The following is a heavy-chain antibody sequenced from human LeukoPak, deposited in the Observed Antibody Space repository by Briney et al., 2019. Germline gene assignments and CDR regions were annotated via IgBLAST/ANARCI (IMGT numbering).Heavy chain of an antibody. CDR3: ARDLRDYVWGSPHGPFDP. CDR1: GGSISSYY. CDR2: IYYSGST. Sequence: SETLSLTCTVSGGSISSYYWSWIRQPPGEGLEWIGYIYYSGSTNYNPSLKSRVTISVDTSKNQFSLKLSSVTAADTAVYYCARDLRDYVWGSPHGPFDPRGQGTLVTVSS. V-gene: IGHV4-59*01. J-gene: IGHJ5*02. D-gene: IGHD3-16*01.